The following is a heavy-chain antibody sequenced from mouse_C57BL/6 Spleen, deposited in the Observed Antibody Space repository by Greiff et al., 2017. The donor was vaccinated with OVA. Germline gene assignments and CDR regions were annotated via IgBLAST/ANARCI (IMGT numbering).Heavy chain of an antibody. V-gene: IGHV2-2*01. CDR1: GFSLTSYG. Sequence: QVQLKQSGPGLVQPSQSLSITCTVSGFSLTSYGVHWVRQSPGKGLEWLGVIWSGGSTDYNAAFISRLSISKDNSQSQDCLKMNSLQAEDTSIYYCARCPPHYDYGFTMDYWGQGTSVTVSS. CDR2: IWSGGST. D-gene: IGHD2-4*01. CDR3: ARCPPHYDYGFTMDY. J-gene: IGHJ4*01.